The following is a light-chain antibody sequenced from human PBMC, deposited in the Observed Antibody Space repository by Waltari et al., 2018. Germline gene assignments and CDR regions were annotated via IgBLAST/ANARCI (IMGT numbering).Light chain of an antibody. V-gene: IGLV3-21*04. CDR1: NIGSQS. CDR3: LVWHSTTDHHGV. CDR2: YDS. Sequence: SYVVTQSPSVSVAPGETARITCGGANIGSQSVHLYQQRPGQAPVLVISYDSDRPSGSPERFSGSNSGNTATLTISWVEADDEADYYCLVWHSTTDHHGVFGGGTKLTVL. J-gene: IGLJ2*01.